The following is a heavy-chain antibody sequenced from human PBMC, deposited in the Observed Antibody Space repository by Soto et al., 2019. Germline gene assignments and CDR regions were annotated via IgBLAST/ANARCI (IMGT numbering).Heavy chain of an antibody. D-gene: IGHD6-13*01. CDR2: ISSSSSTI. CDR1: GFTFSSYS. V-gene: IGHV3-48*02. J-gene: IGHJ4*02. CDR3: ARSYSSSWYHISGY. Sequence: EVQLVESGGGLVQPGGSLRLSCAASGFTFSSYSMNWVRQAPGKGLEWVSYISSSSSTIYYADSVKGRFTISRDNAKNSLYLQMNSLRDEDTAVYYCARSYSSSWYHISGYWGQGTLVTVSS.